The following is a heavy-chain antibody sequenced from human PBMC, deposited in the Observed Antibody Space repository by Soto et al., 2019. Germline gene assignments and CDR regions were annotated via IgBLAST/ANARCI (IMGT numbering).Heavy chain of an antibody. V-gene: IGHV3-48*03. CDR2: ISSSGSTI. J-gene: IGHJ4*02. CDR1: GFTFSSYE. D-gene: IGHD5-12*01. Sequence: GGSLRLSCAASGFTFSSYEMNWVRQAPGKGLEWVSYISSSGSTIYYADSVKGRFTISRDSASNSLFLQMTSLRAEDTAVYHCARARGNDWYSDYWGQGTLVTVSS. CDR3: ARARGNDWYSDY.